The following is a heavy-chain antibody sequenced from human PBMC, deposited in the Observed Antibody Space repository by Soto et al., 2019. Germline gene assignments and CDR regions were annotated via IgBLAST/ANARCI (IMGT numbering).Heavy chain of an antibody. CDR3: ASTGVRGDYPGAFDI. J-gene: IGHJ3*02. CDR2: ISAYNGNT. V-gene: IGHV1-18*01. D-gene: IGHD4-17*01. CDR1: GYTFTSYG. Sequence: ASVKVSCKASGYTFTSYGISWVRQAPGQGLEWMGRISAYNGNTNYAQKLQGRVTITTDTSTSTAYMELSSLRSEDTAVYYCASTGVRGDYPGAFDIWGQGTMVTVSS.